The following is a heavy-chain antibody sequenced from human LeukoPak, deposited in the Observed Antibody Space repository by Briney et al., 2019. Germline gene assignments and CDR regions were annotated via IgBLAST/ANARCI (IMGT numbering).Heavy chain of an antibody. V-gene: IGHV3-7*03. Sequence: PGGSLRLSCAASGFTFSSYAMSWVRQAPGKGLEWVANIKLDGSEKNYVDSVKGRFTISRDNTKNSLYLQMNSLRAEDTAVFYCARDQYDTWSRRGNFDPWGQGTLVIVSS. CDR1: GFTFSSYA. CDR2: IKLDGSEK. CDR3: ARDQYDTWSRRGNFDP. J-gene: IGHJ5*02. D-gene: IGHD3-3*01.